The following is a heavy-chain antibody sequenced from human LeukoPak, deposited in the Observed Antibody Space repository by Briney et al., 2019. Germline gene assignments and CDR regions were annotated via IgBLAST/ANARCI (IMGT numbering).Heavy chain of an antibody. Sequence: PGRSLRLSWAASGFTFSSYAMHWVRQAPGKGLEWVAVISYDGSNKYYADSVKGRFTISRDNSKNTLYLQMNILRAEDTAVYYCARAGGTAMSITLDYWGQGTLVTVSS. CDR2: ISYDGSNK. J-gene: IGHJ4*02. CDR3: ARAGGTAMSITLDY. CDR1: GFTFSSYA. D-gene: IGHD5-18*01. V-gene: IGHV3-30*01.